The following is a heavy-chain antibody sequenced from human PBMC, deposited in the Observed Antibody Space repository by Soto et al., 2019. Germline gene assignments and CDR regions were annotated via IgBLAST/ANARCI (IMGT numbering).Heavy chain of an antibody. CDR3: ARGLGGRMDD. CDR1: GTIFSSYT. D-gene: IGHD3-16*01. CDR2: IIPILGET. V-gene: IGHV1-69*08. J-gene: IGHJ6*02. Sequence: QVQLVQSGAEVKKPGSSVRVSCKASGTIFSSYTISWVRQAPGQGLEWMGRIIPILGETNSATKFQGRVTLTADKSTNTAYMELNSLRLEDTALYYCARGLGGRMDDWGQGTTVTVSS.